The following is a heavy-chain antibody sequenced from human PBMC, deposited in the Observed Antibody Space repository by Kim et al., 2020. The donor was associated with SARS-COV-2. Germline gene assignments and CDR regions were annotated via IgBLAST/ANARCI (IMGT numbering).Heavy chain of an antibody. CDR3: ARGLYDYVWGSYRYPYFDS. CDR2: INPNSGGT. CDR1: GYTFTGYY. D-gene: IGHD3-16*02. V-gene: IGHV1-2*04. Sequence: ASVKVSCKASGYTFTGYYMHWVRQAPGQGLEWMGWINPNSGGTNYAQKFQGWVTMTRDTSISTAYMELSRLRSDDTAVYYCARGLYDYVWGSYRYPYFDSWGQGTLVTVSS. J-gene: IGHJ4*02.